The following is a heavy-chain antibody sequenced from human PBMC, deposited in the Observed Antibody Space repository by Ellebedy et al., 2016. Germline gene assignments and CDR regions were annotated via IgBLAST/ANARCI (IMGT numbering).Heavy chain of an antibody. CDR1: EFTFSNSW. J-gene: IGHJ5*02. Sequence: GGSLRLSCAASEFTFSNSWMSWVRQAPGKGLEWVASINPDGREKHYMESLKGRFTISRDNAKNSLYLQMNSLRAEDTALYYCARNRCTGGSCYLEGQFRTGPLWDPWGQGTLVTVSS. CDR2: INPDGREK. CDR3: ARNRCTGGSCYLEGQFRTGPLWDP. V-gene: IGHV3-7*01. D-gene: IGHD2-15*01.